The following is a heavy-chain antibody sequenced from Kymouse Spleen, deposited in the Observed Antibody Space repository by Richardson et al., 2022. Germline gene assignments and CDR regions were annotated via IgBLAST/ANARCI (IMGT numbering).Heavy chain of an antibody. CDR3: ARDLVVRGVIFDY. Sequence: QVQLVESGGGVVQPGRSLRLSCAASGFTFSSYGMHWVRQAPGKGLEWVAVIWYDGSNKYYADSVKGRFTISRDNSKNTLYLQMNSLRAEDTAVYYCARDLVVRGVIFDYWGQGTLVTVSS. CDR2: IWYDGSNK. D-gene: IGHD3-10*01. J-gene: IGHJ4*02. V-gene: IGHV3-33*01. CDR1: GFTFSSYG.